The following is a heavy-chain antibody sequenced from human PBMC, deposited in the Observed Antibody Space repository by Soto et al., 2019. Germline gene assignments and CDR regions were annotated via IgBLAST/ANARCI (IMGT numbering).Heavy chain of an antibody. Sequence: EVQLLESGGGLVKPGASLRLSCAASGFTFSNYNINWVRQAPGKGLEWVSSIRSRSIDMYYADSVKGRFTISRDDAKNSLSLQMNGLRAEDTAVYFCVRESYPAKAFDIWGQGTMVTVSS. J-gene: IGHJ3*02. D-gene: IGHD2-2*01. CDR1: GFTFSNYN. V-gene: IGHV3-21*01. CDR2: IRSRSIDM. CDR3: VRESYPAKAFDI.